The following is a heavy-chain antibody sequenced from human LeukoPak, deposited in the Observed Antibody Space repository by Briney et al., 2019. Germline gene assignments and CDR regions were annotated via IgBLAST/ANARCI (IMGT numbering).Heavy chain of an antibody. CDR2: IYYSGST. Sequence: SETLSLTCTVSGGSISSSSYYWGWIRQPPGKGLEWIGSIYYSGSTYYNPSLKSRVTISVDTSKNQFSLKLSSVTAADTAVYYCARHGTVVRVWYFDLWGRGTLVTVSS. CDR1: GGSISSSSYY. V-gene: IGHV4-39*01. D-gene: IGHD3-22*01. J-gene: IGHJ2*01. CDR3: ARHGTVVRVWYFDL.